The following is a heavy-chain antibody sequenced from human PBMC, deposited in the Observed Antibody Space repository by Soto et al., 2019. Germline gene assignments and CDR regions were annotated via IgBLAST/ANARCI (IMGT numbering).Heavy chain of an antibody. D-gene: IGHD1-26*01. V-gene: IGHV3-33*01. J-gene: IGHJ5*02. CDR1: GFTFSSYG. CDR2: IWYDGSNK. CDR3: ARESGSYWFDP. Sequence: QVQLVESGGGVVQPGRSLRLSCAASGFTFSSYGMHWVRQAPGKGLEWGAVIWYDGSNKYYADSVKGRFTISRDNSKNTLYLQMKSLRAEDTAVYYCARESGSYWFDPWGQGTLVTVSS.